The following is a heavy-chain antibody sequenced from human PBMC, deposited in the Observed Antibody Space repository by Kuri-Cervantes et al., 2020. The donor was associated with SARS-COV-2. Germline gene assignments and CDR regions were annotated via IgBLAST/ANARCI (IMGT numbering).Heavy chain of an antibody. CDR3: ARGLVWYFDL. CDR1: GGSFSDYY. V-gene: IGHV4-34*01. Sequence: LSLTCAVYGGSFSDYYWSWVRQPPGRGLEWIGEINHSGNTNYNPSLKSRVAISLNTSASQFSLKVTSVTAADTAVYYCARGLVWYFDLWGRGTLATVSS. CDR2: INHSGNT. J-gene: IGHJ2*01.